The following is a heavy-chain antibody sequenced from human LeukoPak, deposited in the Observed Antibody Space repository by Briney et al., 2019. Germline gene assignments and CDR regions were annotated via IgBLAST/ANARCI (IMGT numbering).Heavy chain of an antibody. J-gene: IGHJ4*02. CDR3: ARDRFTIFGVVISY. V-gene: IGHV4-39*02. D-gene: IGHD3-3*01. CDR1: GGSISSSSYY. Sequence: PSETLSLTCTVSGGSISSSSYYWGWIRQPPGKGLEWIGSIYYSGSTYYNPSLKSRVTISVDTSKNQFSLKLSSVTAADTAVYYCARDRFTIFGVVISYWGQGTLVTVSS. CDR2: IYYSGST.